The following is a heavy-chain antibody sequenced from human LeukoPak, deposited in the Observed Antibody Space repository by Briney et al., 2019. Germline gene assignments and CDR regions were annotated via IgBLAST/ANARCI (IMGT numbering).Heavy chain of an antibody. J-gene: IGHJ5*01. V-gene: IGHV3-23*01. Sequence: GGSLRLSCAASGFTFDDYAMHWVRQAPGKGLEWVSGIIPSGHTTYYADSVRGRFTISRDNSKNTLYLQMNSLRAEDTAVYYCARDLLYYGANLRGSFDSWGQGTLVTVSS. CDR2: IIPSGHTT. CDR3: ARDLLYYGANLRGSFDS. CDR1: GFTFDDYA. D-gene: IGHD4-23*01.